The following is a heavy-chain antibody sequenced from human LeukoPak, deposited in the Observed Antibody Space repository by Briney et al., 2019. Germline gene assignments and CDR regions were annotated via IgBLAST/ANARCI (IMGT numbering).Heavy chain of an antibody. Sequence: GGSLRLSCAASGFTFSNYALSWVRQVPGKGLEWVSGITDSGGSTYYADSVKGRFTISRDNSKNTLYLQMKSLRAEDTAVYFCAEDDGGSVTTTDFEHWGQGTLVTVSS. CDR2: ITDSGGST. CDR3: AEDDGGSVTTTDFEH. V-gene: IGHV3-23*01. J-gene: IGHJ4*02. CDR1: GFTFSNYA. D-gene: IGHD4-17*01.